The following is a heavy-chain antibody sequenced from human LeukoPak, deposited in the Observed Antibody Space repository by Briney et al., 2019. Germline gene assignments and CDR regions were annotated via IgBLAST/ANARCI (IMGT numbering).Heavy chain of an antibody. D-gene: IGHD3-10*01. Sequence: PSQTLSLTCAISGDSVSSNSAAWNWIRQSPSRGLEWLGRTYYRSKWYNDYAVSVKSRITINPDTSKNQFSLQLNSVTPEDTAVYYCARVRITMVRGVTNYYYYGMDVWGQGTTVTVSS. CDR2: TYYRSKWYN. J-gene: IGHJ6*02. CDR1: GDSVSSNSAA. V-gene: IGHV6-1*01. CDR3: ARVRITMVRGVTNYYYYGMDV.